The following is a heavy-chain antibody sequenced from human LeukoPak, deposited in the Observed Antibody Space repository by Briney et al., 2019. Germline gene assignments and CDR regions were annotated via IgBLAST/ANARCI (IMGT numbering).Heavy chain of an antibody. D-gene: IGHD1-26*01. CDR2: ISAYNGNT. V-gene: IGHV1-18*01. J-gene: IGHJ3*02. CDR3: ARPQGGSFGGDAFDI. CDR1: GYTFTSYG. Sequence: ASVTVSCTASGYTFTSYGISWVRQAPGQGLEWMGWISAYNGNTNYAQKLQGRVTMTTDTSTSTAYMELRSLRSDDTAVYYCARPQGGSFGGDAFDIWGQGTMVTVSS.